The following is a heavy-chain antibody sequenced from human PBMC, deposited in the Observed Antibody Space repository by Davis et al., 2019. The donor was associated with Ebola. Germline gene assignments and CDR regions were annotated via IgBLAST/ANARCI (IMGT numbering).Heavy chain of an antibody. CDR3: TTAGDQTPYYYYYYGMDV. D-gene: IGHD3-16*01. V-gene: IGHV3-15*07. Sequence: SCAASGFTFSNAWMNWVRQAPGKGLEWVGRIKSKTDGGTTDYAAPVKGRFTISRDDSKNTLYLQMNSLKTEDTAVYYCTTAGDQTPYYYYYYGMDVWGQGTTVTASS. J-gene: IGHJ6*02. CDR1: GFTFSNAW. CDR2: IKSKTDGGTT.